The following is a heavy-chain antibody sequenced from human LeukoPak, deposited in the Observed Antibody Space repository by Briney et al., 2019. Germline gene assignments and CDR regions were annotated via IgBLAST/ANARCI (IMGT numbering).Heavy chain of an antibody. V-gene: IGHV4-34*01. CDR1: GGSFSGYY. CDR2: INHFGST. J-gene: IGHJ3*02. CDR3: ARGEKWDLRAFDI. D-gene: IGHD1-26*01. Sequence: SETLSLTCAVYGGSFSGYYWNWIRQPPGKGLEWIGEINHFGSTDYNPSLKSRVTISVDTSKNQFSLKLSSVTAADTAVYFCARGEKWDLRAFDIWSQGTTVTVSS.